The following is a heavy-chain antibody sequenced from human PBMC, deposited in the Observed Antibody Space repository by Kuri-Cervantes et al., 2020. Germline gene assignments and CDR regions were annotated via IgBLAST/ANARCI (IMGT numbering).Heavy chain of an antibody. V-gene: IGHV3-9*01. J-gene: IGHJ4*02. CDR2: ISWNSGSI. D-gene: IGHD3-10*01. CDR3: ARDQGRELSPLDC. Sequence: GGSLRLSCAASGFTFDDYAMHWVRQAPGKGLEWVSGISWNSGSIGYADSVKGRFTVSRDNAKESLYLQMNSLRDEDTAVYYCARDQGRELSPLDCWGQGTLVTVSS. CDR1: GFTFDDYA.